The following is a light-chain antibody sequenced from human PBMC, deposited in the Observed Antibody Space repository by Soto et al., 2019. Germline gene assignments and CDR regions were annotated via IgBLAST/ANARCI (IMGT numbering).Light chain of an antibody. CDR2: DVS. J-gene: IGLJ2*01. CDR3: CSYAGSNPLVI. V-gene: IGLV2-11*01. CDR1: SSDVGGYNY. Sequence: QSVLTQPRSVSGSPGQSVTISCTGTSSDVGGYNYVSWYQYHPGKAPKLMIYDVSKRPSGVPDRFSGSKSGNTASLTLSGLQAEDEADYYCCSYAGSNPLVIFGGGTQLTVL.